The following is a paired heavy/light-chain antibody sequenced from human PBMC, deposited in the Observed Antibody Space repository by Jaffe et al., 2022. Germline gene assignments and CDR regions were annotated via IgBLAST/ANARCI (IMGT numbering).Light chain of an antibody. CDR3: QQYNSYPGT. Sequence: DIQMTQSPSSLSASVGDRVTITCRASQGISNYLAWFQQKPGKAPKSLIYAASSLQSGVPSKFSGSGSGTDFTLTISSLQPEDFATYYCQQYNSYPGTFGQGTKVEIK. V-gene: IGKV1-16*02. CDR2: AAS. J-gene: IGKJ1*01. CDR1: QGISNY.
Heavy chain of an antibody. CDR2: IYTSGST. CDR1: GGSISSGSYY. Sequence: QVQLQESGPGLVKPSQTLSLTCTVSGGSISSGSYYWSWIRQPAGKGLEWIGRIYTSGSTNYNPSLKSRVTISVDTSKNQFSLKLSSVTAADTAVYYCARELDIDYGSGSYPNSWGQGTLVTVSS. D-gene: IGHD3-10*01. J-gene: IGHJ4*02. V-gene: IGHV4-61*02. CDR3: ARELDIDYGSGSYPNS.